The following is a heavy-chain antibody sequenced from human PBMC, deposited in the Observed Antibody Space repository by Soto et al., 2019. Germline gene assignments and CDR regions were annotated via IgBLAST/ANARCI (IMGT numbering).Heavy chain of an antibody. V-gene: IGHV3-21*01. J-gene: IGHJ6*02. D-gene: IGHD3-22*01. CDR2: ISSSSSYI. Sequence: GGSLRLSCAASGFTFSSYCMTWVRQAPGKGRECVSSISSSSSYIYYSDSVKGRFTISRDKTKNSLYLQMKSLRAEQTXVYYCARDFADSCPSPGGMDACGQVTTVTVPS. CDR3: ARDFADSCPSPGGMDA. CDR1: GFTFSSYC.